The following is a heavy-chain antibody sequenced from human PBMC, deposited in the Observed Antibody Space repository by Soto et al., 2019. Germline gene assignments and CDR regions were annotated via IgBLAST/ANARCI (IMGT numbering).Heavy chain of an antibody. D-gene: IGHD2-8*01. CDR1: GGSISSSSYY. J-gene: IGHJ5*02. CDR3: TKVSSGWFDP. V-gene: IGHV4-39*01. CDR2: AYYSGNT. Sequence: PSETHSLTCTVSGGSISSSSYYWGWIRQPPGKGLEWIGCAYYSGNTYYNPSLKSRVTISVDTSGNQFSLRLNSVTAADTAVYYCTKVSSGWFDPWGQGTLVTVSS.